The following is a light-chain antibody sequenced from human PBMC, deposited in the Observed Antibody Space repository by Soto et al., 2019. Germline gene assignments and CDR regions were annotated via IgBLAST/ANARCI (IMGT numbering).Light chain of an antibody. CDR3: QQGKSFPLT. Sequence: IQLTQSPSSLSASVGDRFTITLRASQDIGQSLAWYQQEPGKAPKVLIYAASTLHSGGPSRFSGSASGTDFTLTISSLQPEDVATYYCQQGKSFPLTFGGGTKVDI. CDR2: AAS. CDR1: QDIGQS. V-gene: IGKV1-9*01. J-gene: IGKJ4*01.